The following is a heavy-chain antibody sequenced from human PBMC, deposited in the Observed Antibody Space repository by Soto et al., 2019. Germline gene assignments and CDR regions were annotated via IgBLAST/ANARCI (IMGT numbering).Heavy chain of an antibody. J-gene: IGHJ4*02. V-gene: IGHV3-30-3*01. D-gene: IGHD6-19*01. CDR3: ARXXSIAXXGGDY. CDR1: XXXXXXYA. Sequence: QVQLVESGGGVVQPGRSLRLSCAASXXXXXXYAMXXVRQXPGKGLEWVAVISYDGSNKYYADSVKGRFTISRDNSKNTLYLQMNSLRAEDTAVYXCARXXSIAXXGGDYWGQGTLVTVSS. CDR2: ISYDGSNK.